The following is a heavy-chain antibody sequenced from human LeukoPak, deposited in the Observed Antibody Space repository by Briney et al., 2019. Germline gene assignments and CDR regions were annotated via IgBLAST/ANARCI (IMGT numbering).Heavy chain of an antibody. CDR2: INPNSGVI. CDR1: GYTFSGYY. J-gene: IGHJ6*02. CDR3: AREGGPTNYFGLDV. Sequence: ASVKVSCKASGYTFSGYYIHWVRQAPGQGLEWMGWINPNSGVINFAQKFQGRVTMTSDTSISTAYMELSSLRSDDTAVYYCAREGGPTNYFGLDVWGQGTTVTVSS. D-gene: IGHD1-26*01. V-gene: IGHV1-2*02.